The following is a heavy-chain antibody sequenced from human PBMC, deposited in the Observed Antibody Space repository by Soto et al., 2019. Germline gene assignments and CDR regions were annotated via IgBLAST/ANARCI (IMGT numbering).Heavy chain of an antibody. D-gene: IGHD4-17*01. CDR2: IIPIFGTA. CDR3: ARDRWNDYGDYGSLDY. J-gene: IGHJ4*02. Sequence: QVQLVQSGAEVKKPGSSVKVSCKASGGTFSSYAISWVRQAPGQGLEWMGGIIPIFGTANYEQKFQGRVTITADESTSTAYMELSSLRSEDTAVYYCARDRWNDYGDYGSLDYWGQGILVTVSS. V-gene: IGHV1-69*01. CDR1: GGTFSSYA.